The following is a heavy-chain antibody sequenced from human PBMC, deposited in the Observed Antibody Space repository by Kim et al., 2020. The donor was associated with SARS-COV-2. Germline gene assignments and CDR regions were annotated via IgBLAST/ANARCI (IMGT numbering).Heavy chain of an antibody. CDR1: GYTFTSHY. V-gene: IGHV1-46*01. J-gene: IGHJ4*02. CDR2: INPSGGRA. Sequence: ASVKVSCKASGYTFTSHYMHWVRQAPGQGLEWMGVINPSGGRATYAQKFQGRVTMTRDTSTTTVYMELSSPRSEDTAVYYCARDLGGGNYYGTGSYLEGAFDYWGQGTLVTVSS. D-gene: IGHD3-10*01. CDR3: ARDLGGGNYYGTGSYLEGAFDY.